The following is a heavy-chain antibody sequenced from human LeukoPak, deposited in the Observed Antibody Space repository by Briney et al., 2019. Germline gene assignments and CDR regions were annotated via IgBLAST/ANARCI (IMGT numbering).Heavy chain of an antibody. CDR3: ASKLLWFGELSDDAFDI. Sequence: GGSLRLSCAAPGFTVSSNYMSWVRQAPGKGLEWVSVIYSGGSTYYADSVKGRFTISRDNSKNTLYLQMNSLRAEDTAVYYCASKLLWFGELSDDAFDIWGQGTMVTVSS. CDR1: GFTVSSNY. V-gene: IGHV3-53*01. CDR2: IYSGGST. D-gene: IGHD3-10*01. J-gene: IGHJ3*02.